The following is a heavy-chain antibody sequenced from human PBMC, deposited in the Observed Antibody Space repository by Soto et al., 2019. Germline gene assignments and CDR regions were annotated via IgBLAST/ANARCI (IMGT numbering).Heavy chain of an antibody. D-gene: IGHD6-19*01. J-gene: IGHJ4*02. CDR3: ARWESSGWYLGI. Sequence: EVQLVDSGGGLVQPGGSQRLSCASSGFTFSGYGINLVRQPPGNGLEWVASINQDGSKKFYVDSVKGRLTISRYNAKNSLFLQMISLRAEDTAVYYCARWESSGWYLGIWGQGTLVTASS. CDR1: GFTFSGYG. CDR2: INQDGSKK. V-gene: IGHV3-7*03.